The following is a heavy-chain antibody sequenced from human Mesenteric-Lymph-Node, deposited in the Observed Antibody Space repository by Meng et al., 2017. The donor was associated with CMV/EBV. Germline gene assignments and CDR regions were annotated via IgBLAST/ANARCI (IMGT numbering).Heavy chain of an antibody. Sequence: SLKISCAASRYIFDDYAMHWVRQAPGKGLEWVSGISWDSVDIEYADSVRGRFTISRDNAKNSLYLQMDSLRPEDTALYYCAKGLSGYDFGAFDIWGQGTVVTVSS. J-gene: IGHJ3*02. V-gene: IGHV3-9*01. CDR1: RYIFDDYA. CDR3: AKGLSGYDFGAFDI. CDR2: ISWDSVDI. D-gene: IGHD5-12*01.